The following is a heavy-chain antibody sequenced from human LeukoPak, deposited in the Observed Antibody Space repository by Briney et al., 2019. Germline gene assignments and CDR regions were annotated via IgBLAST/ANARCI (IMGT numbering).Heavy chain of an antibody. V-gene: IGHV4-30-4*08. CDR2: IYYSGSS. CDR3: ARGTPRVTFDY. Sequence: SETLSLTCTVSGGSISSGDYYWSWIRQPPGKGLEWIGYIYYSGSSYYNPSLKSRVTISVDTSKNQFSLKLSSVTAADTAVYYCARGTPRVTFDYWGQGTLVTVSS. CDR1: GGSISSGDYY. J-gene: IGHJ4*02. D-gene: IGHD4-11*01.